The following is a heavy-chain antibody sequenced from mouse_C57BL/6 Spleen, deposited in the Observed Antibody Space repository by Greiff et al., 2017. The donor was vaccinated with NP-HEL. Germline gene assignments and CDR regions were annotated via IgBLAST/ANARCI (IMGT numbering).Heavy chain of an antibody. Sequence: EVQLVESGGGLVKPGGSLKLSCAASGFTFSDYGMHWVRQAPEKGLAWVAYISSGSSTIYYADTVKGRFTISRDNAKNTLFLQMTSLRSEDTAMYYCARGRLLDYWGQGTTLTVSS. D-gene: IGHD2-3*01. J-gene: IGHJ2*01. CDR2: ISSGSSTI. V-gene: IGHV5-17*01. CDR3: ARGRLLDY. CDR1: GFTFSDYG.